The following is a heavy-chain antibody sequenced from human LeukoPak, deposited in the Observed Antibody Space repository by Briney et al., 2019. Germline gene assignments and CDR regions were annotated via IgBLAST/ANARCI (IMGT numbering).Heavy chain of an antibody. CDR3: ARGVTGTRRGSWFDP. CDR2: IYYTGST. J-gene: IGHJ5*02. CDR1: GGSIRSYD. V-gene: IGHV4-59*01. Sequence: SETLSLTCTVSGGSIRSYDWTWIRQPPGKGLEWIGYIYYTGSTNYNPSLKSRVTISVDTSKNQFSLNLSSVTAADAAVYYCARGVTGTRRGSWFDPWGQGTLVTVSS. D-gene: IGHD1-20*01.